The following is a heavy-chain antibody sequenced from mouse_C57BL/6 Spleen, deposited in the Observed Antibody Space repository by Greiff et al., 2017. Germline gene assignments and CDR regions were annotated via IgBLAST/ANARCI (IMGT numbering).Heavy chain of an antibody. Sequence: EVQLQQSGPELVKPGASVKISCKASGYSFTDYNMNWVKQSNGKRLEWIGVINPTYGTTSYNQKFKGKATLTVDKSSSTAYMQLNSLTSEDSAVYYCARSDYGSSYDFDYWGQGTTLTVSS. CDR1: GYSFTDYN. CDR3: ARSDYGSSYDFDY. J-gene: IGHJ2*01. D-gene: IGHD1-1*01. V-gene: IGHV1-39*01. CDR2: INPTYGTT.